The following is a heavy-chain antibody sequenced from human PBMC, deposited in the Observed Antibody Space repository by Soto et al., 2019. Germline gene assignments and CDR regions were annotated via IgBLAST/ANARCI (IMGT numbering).Heavy chain of an antibody. D-gene: IGHD6-19*01. Sequence: ASLKVSCKSSGGTFTSYGISWVRQAPGQGLEWMGWITAYNGNTNFAQKLQVRVIMTTDTSTSTDYMELRSLRSDDTAVYYCARDGEVSGTGTFDIWGQGTMVTVSS. V-gene: IGHV1-18*04. J-gene: IGHJ3*02. CDR3: ARDGEVSGTGTFDI. CDR1: GGTFTSYG. CDR2: ITAYNGNT.